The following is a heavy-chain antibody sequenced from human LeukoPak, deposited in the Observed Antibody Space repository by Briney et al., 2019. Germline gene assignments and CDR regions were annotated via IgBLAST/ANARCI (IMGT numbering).Heavy chain of an antibody. V-gene: IGHV3-33*06. J-gene: IGHJ5*02. CDR1: GFTFSSYV. Sequence: PGRSLRLSCAASGFTFSSYVMHWVRQAPGKGLEWVAVIWYDGSNKYYADSVKGRFTISRDNSKNTFYLQMNSLRAEDTAVYYCAKGSGSGWYGWFAPWGQGTLVTVSS. CDR3: AKGSGSGWYGWFAP. CDR2: IWYDGSNK. D-gene: IGHD6-19*01.